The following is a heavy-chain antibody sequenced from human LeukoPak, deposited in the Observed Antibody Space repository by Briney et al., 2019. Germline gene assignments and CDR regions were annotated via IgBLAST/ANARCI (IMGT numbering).Heavy chain of an antibody. CDR3: AREANIGTYYYGSWEWDYFDY. CDR1: GFTVSSNY. D-gene: IGHD3-10*01. V-gene: IGHV3-53*01. Sequence: GGSLRLSCAASGFTVSSNYMSWVRQAPGKGLEWVSVIYSGGSTYYADSVMGRFTISRDNSKNTLYLQMNSLRAEDTAVYYCAREANIGTYYYGSWEWDYFDYWGQGTLVTVSS. J-gene: IGHJ4*02. CDR2: IYSGGST.